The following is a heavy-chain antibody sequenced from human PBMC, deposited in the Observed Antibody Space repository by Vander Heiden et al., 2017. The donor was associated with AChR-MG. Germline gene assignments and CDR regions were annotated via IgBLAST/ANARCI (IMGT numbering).Heavy chain of an antibody. V-gene: IGHV3-23*01. Sequence: EVQLLESGGGLVQPGGSLRLPCAASGFTFSSYAMSWVRQAPGKGLEWVSAISGSGGSTYYADSVKGRFTISRDNSKNTLYLQMNSLRAEDTAVYYCAKAMKGVWYYFDYWGQGTLVTVSS. D-gene: IGHD2-21*01. J-gene: IGHJ4*02. CDR2: ISGSGGST. CDR3: AKAMKGVWYYFDY. CDR1: GFTFSSYA.